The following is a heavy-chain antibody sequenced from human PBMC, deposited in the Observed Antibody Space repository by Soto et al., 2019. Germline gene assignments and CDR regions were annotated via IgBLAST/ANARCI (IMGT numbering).Heavy chain of an antibody. Sequence: QVQLQESGPGLVKPSQTLSLTCTVSGGSISSGNYYWSWIRQPPGKGLEWIGFISYSGTTHYSASLRSRVSISVDKSKNQFSLELSSVTAADTAVYYCATMGTPVTGLYYFDYWGQGTLVTVSS. CDR2: ISYSGTT. D-gene: IGHD4-17*01. CDR1: GGSISSGNYY. CDR3: ATMGTPVTGLYYFDY. V-gene: IGHV4-30-4*01. J-gene: IGHJ4*02.